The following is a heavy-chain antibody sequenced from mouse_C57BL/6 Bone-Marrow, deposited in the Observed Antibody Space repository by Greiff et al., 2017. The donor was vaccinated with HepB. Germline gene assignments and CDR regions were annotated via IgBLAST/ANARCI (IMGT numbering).Heavy chain of an antibody. V-gene: IGHV5-2*01. Sequence: VQLVESGGGLVQPGESLKLSCESNEYEFPSHDMFWVRQAPEKRLELVAAFNSDGGSTYYPDTMERRFIISRDNTKKSLYLQMSSLRSEDTALYYCASWVWFAYWGQGTLVTISA. CDR2: FNSDGGST. CDR3: ASWVWFAY. CDR1: EYEFPSHD. J-gene: IGHJ3*01.